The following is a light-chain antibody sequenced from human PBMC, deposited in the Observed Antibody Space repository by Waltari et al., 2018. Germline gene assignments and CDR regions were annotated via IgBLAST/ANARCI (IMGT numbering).Light chain of an antibody. CDR1: QSVSSY. V-gene: IGKV3-11*01. J-gene: IGKJ1*01. CDR2: DAS. Sequence: EIVMTQSPATLSVSPGERATLSCRASQSVSSYLAWYQQKPGQAPRLLIYDASNRATGIPARFSGSGSGTDFTLTISSLEPEDFAVYYCQQRSNWPPVWTFGQGTKVEIK. CDR3: QQRSNWPPVWT.